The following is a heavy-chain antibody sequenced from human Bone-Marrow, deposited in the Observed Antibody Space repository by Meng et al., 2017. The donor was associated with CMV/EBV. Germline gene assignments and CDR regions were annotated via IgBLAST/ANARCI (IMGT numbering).Heavy chain of an antibody. D-gene: IGHD6-13*01. CDR2: IRSKANSYAT. J-gene: IGHJ4*02. Sequence: GESLKISCAASGFTFSGSAMHWVRQASGKGLEWVGRIRSKANSYATAYAASVKGRFTISRDDSKNTAYLQMNSLKTEDTAGYYCTGYSSSWTSKDYFDYWGQGTLVTVSS. V-gene: IGHV3-73*01. CDR1: GFTFSGSA. CDR3: TGYSSSWTSKDYFDY.